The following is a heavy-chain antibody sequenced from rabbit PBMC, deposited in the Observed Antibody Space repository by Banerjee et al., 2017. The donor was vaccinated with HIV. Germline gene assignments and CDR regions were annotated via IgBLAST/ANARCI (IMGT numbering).Heavy chain of an antibody. CDR3: ARGYGGGAAYGDL. Sequence: AKGRFTISKTSSTTVTLQMTSLTAADTATYFCARGYGGGAAYGDLWGPGTLVTVS. J-gene: IGHJ4*01. V-gene: IGHV1S40*01. D-gene: IGHD4-2*01.